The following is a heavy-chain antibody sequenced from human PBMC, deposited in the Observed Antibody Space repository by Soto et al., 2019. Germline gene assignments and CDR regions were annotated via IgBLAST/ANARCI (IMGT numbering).Heavy chain of an antibody. Sequence: GGSLRLSCAASGFTFSSYGMHWVRQAPGKGLEWVAVIWYDGSNKYYADSVKGRFTISRDNSKNTLYLQMDSLRAEDTAVYYCARDGRCIAVAGTDLTYYYYYGMDVWGQGTTVTVSS. CDR3: ARDGRCIAVAGTDLTYYYYYGMDV. V-gene: IGHV3-33*01. D-gene: IGHD6-19*01. CDR1: GFTFSSYG. CDR2: IWYDGSNK. J-gene: IGHJ6*02.